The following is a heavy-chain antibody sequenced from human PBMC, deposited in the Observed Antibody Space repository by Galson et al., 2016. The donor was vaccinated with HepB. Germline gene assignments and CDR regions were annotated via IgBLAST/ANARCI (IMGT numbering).Heavy chain of an antibody. D-gene: IGHD1-26*01. V-gene: IGHV1-24*01. CDR3: ARDMGATHAFDI. CDR2: SDAEDGEA. J-gene: IGHJ3*02. CDR1: GHTLSELS. Sequence: SVKVSCKVSGHTLSELSMHWVRQAPGKGLEWMGTSDAEDGEAFYAENFQGRVAMTEDTSTDTAYMELSSLRSEDTAVYYCARDMGATHAFDIWGQGTMVTVSS.